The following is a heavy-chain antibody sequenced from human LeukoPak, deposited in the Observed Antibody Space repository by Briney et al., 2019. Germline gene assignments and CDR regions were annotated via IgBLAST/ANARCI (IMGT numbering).Heavy chain of an antibody. V-gene: IGHV3-23*01. J-gene: IGHJ4*02. CDR3: AKDLLLLWFREFDY. CDR2: ISGSGGNT. Sequence: PGGSLRLSCAASGFTFSSYSMSWVPQAPGKGLEWVSAISGSGGNTYYADCVKGRFTISRDNSKNTLYLQMNSLRAEDTAVYYCAKDLLLLWFREFDYWGQGILVTVSS. CDR1: GFTFSSYS. D-gene: IGHD3-10*01.